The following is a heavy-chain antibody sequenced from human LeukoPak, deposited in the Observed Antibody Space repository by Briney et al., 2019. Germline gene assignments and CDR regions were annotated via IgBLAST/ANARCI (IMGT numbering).Heavy chain of an antibody. J-gene: IGHJ6*02. Sequence: ASVKVSCKASGYTFTSYGISWVRQAPGQGLEWMGWISAYNGNTNYAQKLQGRVTMTTDTSTSTAYMELRSLRSDDTAVYYCARGGLSRYGSGFLYYYGMDVWGQGTTVTVSS. V-gene: IGHV1-18*01. CDR1: GYTFTSYG. CDR3: ARGGLSRYGSGFLYYYGMDV. CDR2: ISAYNGNT. D-gene: IGHD3-10*01.